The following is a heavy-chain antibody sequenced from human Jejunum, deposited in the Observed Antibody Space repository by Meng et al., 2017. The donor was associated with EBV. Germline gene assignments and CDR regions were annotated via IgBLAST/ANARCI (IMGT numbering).Heavy chain of an antibody. Sequence: QGQLVQSGAEVKKPGASVKAFWKASGYILTGYYRHCVRQAPGQGLEGMGRINPETGVINYAQEFQGRVAMTRDASISTPYMEMSTLTSDDTAVYYCASQDSTDYYRNWFDTWGQGTLVTVSS. CDR1: GYILTGYY. CDR3: ASQDSTDYYRNWFDT. J-gene: IGHJ5*02. D-gene: IGHD3-22*01. CDR2: INPETGVI. V-gene: IGHV1-2*06.